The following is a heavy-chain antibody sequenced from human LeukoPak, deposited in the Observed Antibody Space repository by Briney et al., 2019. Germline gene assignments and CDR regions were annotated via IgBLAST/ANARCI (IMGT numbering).Heavy chain of an antibody. CDR3: ARDRYSSSWYYDY. V-gene: IGHV3-21*01. D-gene: IGHD6-13*01. Sequence: PGGSLRLSCAASGFTFSSYSMNWVRQDPGKGLEWVSSVSSSSSYIYYADSVKGRFTISRDNAKNSLYLQMNSLRAEDTAVYYCARDRYSSSWYYDYWGQGTLVTVSS. J-gene: IGHJ4*02. CDR1: GFTFSSYS. CDR2: VSSSSSYI.